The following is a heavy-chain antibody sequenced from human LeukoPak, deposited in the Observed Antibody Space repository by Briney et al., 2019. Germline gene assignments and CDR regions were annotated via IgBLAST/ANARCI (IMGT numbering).Heavy chain of an antibody. Sequence: PGGSLRLSLPATGLPFHHHAITWLAQAPGKGLEWVSGISGSGDTTYYADSEKARFTISRDNSRNTVYLQMNSLRAEDRAVYCCSRGRFCALAGYLDYWGQGSLVTVSS. V-gene: IGHV3-23*01. CDR1: GLPFHHHA. CDR3: SRGRFCALAGYLDY. J-gene: IGHJ4*02. CDR2: ISGSGDTT. D-gene: IGHD6-19*01.